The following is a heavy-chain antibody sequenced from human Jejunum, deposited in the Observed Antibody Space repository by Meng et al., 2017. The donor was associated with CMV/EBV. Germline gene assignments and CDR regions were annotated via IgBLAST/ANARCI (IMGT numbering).Heavy chain of an antibody. CDR1: GFTFTSYS. Sequence: SGFTFTSYSSNWGRQAPGKGLKWLEYISGDSTYIDHADSVKGRFTISRDNVKNSVYLQMNSLRAEDTAVYYCARAIDYGDPNWFDTWGQGTLVTVSS. D-gene: IGHD4-17*01. J-gene: IGHJ5*02. V-gene: IGHV3-21*01. CDR3: ARAIDYGDPNWFDT. CDR2: ISGDSTYI.